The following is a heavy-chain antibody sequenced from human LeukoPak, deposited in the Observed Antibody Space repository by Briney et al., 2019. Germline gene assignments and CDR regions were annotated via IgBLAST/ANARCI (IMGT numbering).Heavy chain of an antibody. CDR2: ISSSSSYI. CDR3: ARDWVGSAFDI. D-gene: IGHD1-26*01. CDR1: GFTFSSYS. Sequence: PGGSLRLSCAASGFTFSSYSMNWVRQAPGKGLEWVSSISSSSSYIYYADSVKGRFTISRDNSKNTLYLQMNSLRAEDTAVYYCARDWVGSAFDIWGQGTMVTVSS. V-gene: IGHV3-21*01. J-gene: IGHJ3*02.